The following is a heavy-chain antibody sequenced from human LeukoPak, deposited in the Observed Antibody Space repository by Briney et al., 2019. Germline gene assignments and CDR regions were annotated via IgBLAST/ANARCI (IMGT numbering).Heavy chain of an antibody. Sequence: ASVKVSCKASGYTFTSYGISWVRQAPGQGLEWMGWIIAYNGNTNYAQKLQGRVTMTTDTSTSTAYMELRSLRSDDTAVYYCARDTVYYYDSSGYYRHVVRRRRWFDPWGQGTLVTVSS. J-gene: IGHJ5*02. CDR1: GYTFTSYG. CDR2: IIAYNGNT. CDR3: ARDTVYYYDSSGYYRHVVRRRRWFDP. V-gene: IGHV1-18*01. D-gene: IGHD3-22*01.